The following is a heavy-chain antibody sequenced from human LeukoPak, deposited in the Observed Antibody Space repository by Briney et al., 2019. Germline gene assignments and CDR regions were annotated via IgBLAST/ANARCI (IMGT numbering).Heavy chain of an antibody. CDR3: ARGYTYGDY. J-gene: IGHJ4*02. Sequence: GASVTVSFKSSGYTFTSYGISWVRQAPGQGLEWMGWISTHNGNTNYAQKFQGRVTMTTDTSTSTAYMELRSLRSDDTAVYYCARGYTYGDYWGQGTLVTVSS. D-gene: IGHD5-18*01. CDR1: GYTFTSYG. CDR2: ISTHNGNT. V-gene: IGHV1-18*01.